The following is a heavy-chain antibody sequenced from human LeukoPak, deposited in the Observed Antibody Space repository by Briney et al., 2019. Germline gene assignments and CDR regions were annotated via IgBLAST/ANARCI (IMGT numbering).Heavy chain of an antibody. CDR3: ATSIVGLTYDEHFQH. D-gene: IGHD1-26*01. V-gene: IGHV3-53*01. J-gene: IGHJ1*01. CDR2: IFNGGST. Sequence: PGGSLRLSCAASGFAVSSNHMNWFRQAPGKGLEWVSVIFNGGSTYYADSVKGRFTISRDNSKNTLYLQMNSLRAEDTAVYYCATSIVGLTYDEHFQHWGQGTLVTVSS. CDR1: GFAVSSNH.